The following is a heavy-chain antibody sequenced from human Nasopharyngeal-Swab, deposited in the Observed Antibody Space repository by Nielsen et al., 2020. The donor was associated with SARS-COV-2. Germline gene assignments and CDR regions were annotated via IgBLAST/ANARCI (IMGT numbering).Heavy chain of an antibody. Sequence: TLSLTCTVSGGSISSGDYYWSWIRQPPGKGLEWIGYIYYSGSTYYNPSLESRLTISVDTSKNQFSLKLSSVTAADTAVYYCATPRNDFWSGFDYWGQGTLVTVSS. CDR1: GGSISSGDYY. D-gene: IGHD3-3*01. V-gene: IGHV4-30-4*01. CDR3: ATPRNDFWSGFDY. CDR2: IYYSGST. J-gene: IGHJ4*02.